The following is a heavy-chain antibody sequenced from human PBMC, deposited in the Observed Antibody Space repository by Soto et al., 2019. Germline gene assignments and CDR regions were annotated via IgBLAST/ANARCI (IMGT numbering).Heavy chain of an antibody. J-gene: IGHJ5*02. CDR3: ARARGGSGILVARGGWFDP. Sequence: QVQLQQWGAGLLKPSETLSLTCAVYGGSFSGYYWSWIRQPPGKGLEWIGEINHSGSTNYNPSLKSRVTISVDTSKNQFSLKLSSVTAADTAVYYCARARGGSGILVARGGWFDPWGQGTLVTVSS. D-gene: IGHD3-10*01. V-gene: IGHV4-34*01. CDR1: GGSFSGYY. CDR2: INHSGST.